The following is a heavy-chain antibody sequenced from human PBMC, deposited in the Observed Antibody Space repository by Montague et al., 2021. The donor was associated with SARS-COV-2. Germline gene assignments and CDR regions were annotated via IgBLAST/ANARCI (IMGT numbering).Heavy chain of an antibody. CDR3: AREPWHITNFGMVTRYGMDV. J-gene: IGHJ6*02. CDR2: IYYSGST. CDR1: GGSVSSGSYY. Sequence: SETLSLTCTVSGGSVSSGSYYWSWIRQPPGRGLEWIGYIYYSGSTNYNPSLKSRVTISVDTSKNQFSLKLSSVTAADTAVYYCAREPWHITNFGMVTRYGMDVWGQGTTVTVSS. D-gene: IGHD3-3*01. V-gene: IGHV4-61*01.